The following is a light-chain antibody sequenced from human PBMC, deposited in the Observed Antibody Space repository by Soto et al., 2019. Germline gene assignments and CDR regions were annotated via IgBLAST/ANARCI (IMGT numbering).Light chain of an antibody. CDR2: DNS. J-gene: IGLJ2*01. CDR1: SSNIGNNY. CDR3: GTWDGSLSAVV. V-gene: IGLV1-51*01. Sequence: QSVLTQPPSVSAAPGQKVTISCSGSSSNIGNNYVSWYQQLPGTAPKLLIYDNSRRPSGIPDRFSGSKSGTSATLGIAGLQTGDEADYYCGTWDGSLSAVVFGGGTKLTV.